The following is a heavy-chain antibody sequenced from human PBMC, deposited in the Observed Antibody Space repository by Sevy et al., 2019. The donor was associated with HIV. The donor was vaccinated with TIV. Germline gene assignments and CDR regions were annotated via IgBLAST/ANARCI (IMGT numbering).Heavy chain of an antibody. D-gene: IGHD3-22*01. CDR2: CDPEDGKT. Sequence: ASVKVSCKVSGYTLTKLSMHWVRQTPGKGLEWMTTFDPEDCDPEDGKTIYAQKFLGRVTMTEDTSTDTAYMELSSLRSEDTAVYYCATTKDYYDSSGYPFDSWGQGTLVTVSS. CDR3: ATTKDYYDSSGYPFDS. CDR1: GYTLTKLS. V-gene: IGHV1-24*01. J-gene: IGHJ4*02.